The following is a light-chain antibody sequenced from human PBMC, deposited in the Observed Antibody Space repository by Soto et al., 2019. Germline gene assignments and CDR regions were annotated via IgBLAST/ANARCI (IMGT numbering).Light chain of an antibody. V-gene: IGKV1-5*01. Sequence: IQMTQSPPTLSATLGDRVTITCRPSQRISSWLAWYQQRPGQAPNLLIYGVSSLESVVPSRFSGSGSGTEFTLTIISLQPDDFATYYCHQYNNYPWTFGQGTKVEIK. CDR2: GVS. J-gene: IGKJ1*01. CDR3: HQYNNYPWT. CDR1: QRISSW.